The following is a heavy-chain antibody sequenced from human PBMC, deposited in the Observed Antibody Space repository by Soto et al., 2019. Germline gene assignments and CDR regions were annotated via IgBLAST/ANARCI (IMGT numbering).Heavy chain of an antibody. V-gene: IGHV4-59*01. J-gene: IGHJ3*02. D-gene: IGHD2-15*01. Sequence: SETLSLTCTVSGGSISSYYWSWIRQPPGKGLEWIGYIYYSGSTNYNPSLKSRVTISVDTSKNQFSLKLSSVTAADTAVYYCARDGQYCSGGSCYDVSAFDIWGQGTMVTVSS. CDR1: GGSISSYY. CDR3: ARDGQYCSGGSCYDVSAFDI. CDR2: IYYSGST.